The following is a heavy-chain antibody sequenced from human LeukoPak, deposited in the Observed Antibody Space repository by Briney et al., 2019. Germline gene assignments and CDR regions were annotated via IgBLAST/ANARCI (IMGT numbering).Heavy chain of an antibody. CDR1: GFTFSSYA. CDR2: ISGSGGST. D-gene: IGHD6-13*01. Sequence: GGSLRLSCAASGFTFSSYAMNWVRQAPGKGLEWVSAISGSGGSTYYADSVKGRFTISGDNSKNTLYLQMNSLRAEDTAVYYCAKLAWQQLVRSPFDYWGQGTLVTVSS. CDR3: AKLAWQQLVRSPFDY. J-gene: IGHJ4*02. V-gene: IGHV3-23*01.